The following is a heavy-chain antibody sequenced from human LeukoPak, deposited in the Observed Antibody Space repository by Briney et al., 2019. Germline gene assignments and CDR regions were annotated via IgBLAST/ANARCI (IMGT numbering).Heavy chain of an antibody. D-gene: IGHD3-10*01. CDR3: ARDLWFGEVGYGMDV. V-gene: IGHV4-31*03. J-gene: IGHJ6*02. CDR2: IYYSGST. Sequence: SQTLSLTCTVSGGSISSGGYYWSWIRQHPGKGLEWIGYIYYSGSTYYNPSLKSRVTISVDTSKNQFSLKLSSVTAADTAVYYCARDLWFGEVGYGMDVWGQGTTVTVPS. CDR1: GGSISSGGYY.